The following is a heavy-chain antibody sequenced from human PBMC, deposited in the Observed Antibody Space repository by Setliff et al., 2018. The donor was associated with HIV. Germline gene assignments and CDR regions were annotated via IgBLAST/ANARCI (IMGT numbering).Heavy chain of an antibody. V-gene: IGHV3-13*01. J-gene: IGHJ6*02. D-gene: IGHD3-22*01. CDR2: IGTGGDT. CDR1: GFIFSNHD. Sequence: PGGSLRLSCEASGFIFSNHDFHWVRQAAAKGLEWVAAIGTGGDTYYVDSVKGRFTICRDNSKNTLYLQMNSLRPEDTAVYYCARKGGYYYVAYYYGMDVWGQGTTVTVSS. CDR3: ARKGGYYYVAYYYGMDV.